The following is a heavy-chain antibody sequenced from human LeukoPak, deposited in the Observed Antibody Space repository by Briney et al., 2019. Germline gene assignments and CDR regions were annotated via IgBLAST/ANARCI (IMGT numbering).Heavy chain of an antibody. Sequence: GGSLRLSCAASGFTFDEYGMSWVRQAPGKGLEWVSSINWDGGSTAYADSVQGRFTISRDNAKNSLHLQMKSLRAEDTALYYCARDSFSGSSLDYWGQGALVTVSS. J-gene: IGHJ4*02. V-gene: IGHV3-20*04. CDR3: ARDSFSGSSLDY. CDR1: GFTFDEYG. CDR2: INWDGGST. D-gene: IGHD1-26*01.